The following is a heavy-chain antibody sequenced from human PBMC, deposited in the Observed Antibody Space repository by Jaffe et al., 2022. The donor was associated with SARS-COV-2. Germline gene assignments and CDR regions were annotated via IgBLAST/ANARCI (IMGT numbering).Heavy chain of an antibody. V-gene: IGHV3-21*01. J-gene: IGHJ3*02. CDR3: ARDGKDNNGYLDAFDS. CDR2: ISGSSSHI. CDR1: GFTFNSYS. Sequence: EVQVVESGGGLVKPGGSLRLSCAASGFTFNSYSMNWVRQAPGRGLEWVSSISGSSSHIYYADSVKGRFTISRDNAKNSLYLQMNSLRAEDTAVYYCARDGKDNNGYLDAFDSWGQGTMVTVSS. D-gene: IGHD3-22*01.